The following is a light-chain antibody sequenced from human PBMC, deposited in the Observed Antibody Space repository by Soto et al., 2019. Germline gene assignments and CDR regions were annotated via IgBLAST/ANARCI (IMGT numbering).Light chain of an antibody. J-gene: IGKJ1*01. CDR3: QQYNNWPWT. V-gene: IGKV3-15*01. CDR1: QSVSSQ. CDR2: GAY. Sequence: DKVMTQSPATLSVSAGDRATLSCGASQSVSSQLHWYQQKPGQAPRLLIHGAYNRDTGTQDRVSGSGSGTEFTLTISSLQSEDFAVYYCQQYNNWPWTFGQGTKVDI.